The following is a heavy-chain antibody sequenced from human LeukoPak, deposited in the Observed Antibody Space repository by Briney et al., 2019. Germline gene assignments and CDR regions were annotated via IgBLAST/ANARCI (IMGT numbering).Heavy chain of an antibody. J-gene: IGHJ3*02. V-gene: IGHV3-23*01. CDR3: AKGNDYGGLVDAFDI. Sequence: GGSLRLSCAASGFTFSDYYMNWVRQAPGKGLEWVASLSGGGRNTYYADSVKGRFAISRDNSKNTLYLQMNSLRAEDTAVYYSAKGNDYGGLVDAFDIWGQGTLVTVSS. D-gene: IGHD4-23*01. CDR1: GFTFSDYY. CDR2: LSGGGRNT.